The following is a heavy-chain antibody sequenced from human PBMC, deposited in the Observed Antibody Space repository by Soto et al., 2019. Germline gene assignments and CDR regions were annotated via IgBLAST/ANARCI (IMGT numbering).Heavy chain of an antibody. CDR1: GFIFSGSG. Sequence: QVQLVESGGGVVQPGRSLRLTCASSGFIFSGSGMHWVRQAPGKGLEWVALVSNDGIRKYYGDSVKGRFTISRYNAENTLYLQMNSLRAEDTAVDYWARWFGGSMYYNSGKYDSWGQGSLVTV. D-gene: IGHD3-22*01. V-gene: IGHV3-30*03. CDR2: VSNDGIRK. J-gene: IGHJ5*01. CDR3: ARWFGGSMYYNSGKYDS.